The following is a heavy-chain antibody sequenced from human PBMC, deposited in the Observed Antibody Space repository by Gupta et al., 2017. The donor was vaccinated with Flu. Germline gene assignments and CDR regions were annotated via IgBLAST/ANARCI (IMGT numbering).Heavy chain of an antibody. CDR3: ARMREIASEPLWFDP. V-gene: IGHV4-30-4*01. D-gene: IGHD2-21*01. CDR2: IYYSGRT. J-gene: IGHJ5*02. Sequence: RQSPGKGLEWIGHIYYSGRTQYNPSLKSRVSISLDHSTNEYFLRLTSLSVADTAVYYCARMREIASEPLWFDPWGQGTAVTVSS.